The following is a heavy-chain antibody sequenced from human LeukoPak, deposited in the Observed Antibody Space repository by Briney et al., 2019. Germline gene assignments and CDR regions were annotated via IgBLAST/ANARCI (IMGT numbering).Heavy chain of an antibody. CDR1: GYTLTELS. V-gene: IGHV1-2*02. D-gene: IGHD2-21*01. CDR2: INPNSGGT. J-gene: IGHJ4*02. Sequence: AASVKVSCKVSGYTLTELSMHWVRQAPGKGLEWMGWINPNSGGTNYAQKFQGRVTMTRDTSISTAYMELSRLRSDDTAVYYCARVVIHDWPKDYFDYWGQGTLVTVSS. CDR3: ARVVIHDWPKDYFDY.